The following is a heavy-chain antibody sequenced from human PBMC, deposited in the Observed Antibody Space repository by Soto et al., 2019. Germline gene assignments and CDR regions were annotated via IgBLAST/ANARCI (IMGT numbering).Heavy chain of an antibody. CDR1: GYTFTGYY. CDR3: ARSDGRY. Sequence: GASVKVSCKASGYTFTGYYMHWVRQAPGQGLEWMGWINPNSGGTNYAQKFQGWVTMTRDTSISTAYMELSSVTAAGTAVYYCARSDGRYWGQGTLVTVSS. CDR2: INPNSGGT. J-gene: IGHJ4*02. V-gene: IGHV1-2*04.